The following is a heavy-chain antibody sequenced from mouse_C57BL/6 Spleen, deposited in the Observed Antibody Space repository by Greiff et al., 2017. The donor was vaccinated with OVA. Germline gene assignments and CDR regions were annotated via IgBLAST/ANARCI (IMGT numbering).Heavy chain of an antibody. CDR3: ARMELRYFDV. Sequence: VQLQQSGAELMKPGASVKLSCKATGYTFTGYWIEWVKQRPGHGLEWIGEILPGSGGTNYNEQFKGKATFTADTFSNTAYMQLSSLTTEDSAIYYCARMELRYFDVWGTGTTVTVSS. CDR1: GYTFTGYW. D-gene: IGHD1-1*01. CDR2: ILPGSGGT. J-gene: IGHJ1*03. V-gene: IGHV1-9*01.